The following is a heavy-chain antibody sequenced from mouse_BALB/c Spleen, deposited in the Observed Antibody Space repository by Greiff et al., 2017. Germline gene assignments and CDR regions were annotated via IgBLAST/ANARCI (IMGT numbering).Heavy chain of an antibody. CDR3: VRDRGYGDCDY. CDR1: GFSLTSYD. D-gene: IGHD1-2*01. J-gene: IGHJ2*01. Sequence: QVQLKESGPGLVAPSQSLSITCTVSGFSLTSYDISWIRQPPGKGLEWLGVIWTGGGTNYNSAFMSRLSISKDNSKSQVFLKMNSLQTDDTAIYYCVRDRGYGDCDYWGQGTTLTVSS. CDR2: IWTGGGT. V-gene: IGHV2-9-2*01.